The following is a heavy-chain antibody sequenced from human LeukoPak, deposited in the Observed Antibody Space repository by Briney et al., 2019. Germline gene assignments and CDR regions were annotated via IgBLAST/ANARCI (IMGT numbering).Heavy chain of an antibody. V-gene: IGHV3-66*01. Sequence: GGSLRLSCAASGFTVSNNYINWVRQAPGKGLEWVSVIYSGGSTYYADSVKGRFTISRDNSKNTLYLQMNTLRAEDTAVYYCVRGAPRRWFGESLSGAKYYFDYWGQGTLVTVSS. D-gene: IGHD3-10*01. CDR2: IYSGGST. CDR3: VRGAPRRWFGESLSGAKYYFDY. J-gene: IGHJ4*02. CDR1: GFTVSNNY.